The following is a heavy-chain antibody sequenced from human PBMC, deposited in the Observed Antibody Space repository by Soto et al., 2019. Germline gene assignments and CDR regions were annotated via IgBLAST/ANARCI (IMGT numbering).Heavy chain of an antibody. Sequence: ASVKVSCKASGYTFTNSDINWVRQATGQGLEWMGWMNPNSGNTGYAQKFQGRVTMTRNTSISTAYMELSSLRSEDTAVYYCAREIQMASYYYYYYMDVWGKGTTVTVSS. CDR2: MNPNSGNT. CDR3: AREIQMASYYYYYYMDV. J-gene: IGHJ6*03. V-gene: IGHV1-8*02. CDR1: GYTFTNSD.